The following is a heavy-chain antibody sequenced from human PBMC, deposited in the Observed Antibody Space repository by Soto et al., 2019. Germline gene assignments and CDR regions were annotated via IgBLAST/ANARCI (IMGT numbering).Heavy chain of an antibody. V-gene: IGHV3-21*01. CDR3: ARSIPVSGYDSRSGDY. CDR2: ISSRSDYI. CDR1: GFTFSSYS. Sequence: EVQLVESGGGLVKPGGSLRLSCAASGFTFSSYSMNWVRQAPGKGLEWVSAISSRSDYIYYAVSVKGRFTISRDNVKNSLYLQMNSLTAEASAVYYCARSIPVSGYDSRSGDYWGQGTLVSVSS. J-gene: IGHJ4*02. D-gene: IGHD5-12*01.